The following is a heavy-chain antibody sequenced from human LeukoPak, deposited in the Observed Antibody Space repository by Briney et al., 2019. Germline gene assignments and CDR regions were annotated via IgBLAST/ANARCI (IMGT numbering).Heavy chain of an antibody. Sequence: GGSLRLSCAASGFTFSSYEMNWVRQAPGKGPEWVSYISSSGSTIYYADPVKGRFTISRDNAKNSLYLQMNSLRAANTAVYYCARDPDGDYGYYYMDVWGKGTTVTISS. CDR3: ARDPDGDYGYYYMDV. V-gene: IGHV3-48*03. D-gene: IGHD4-17*01. CDR1: GFTFSSYE. J-gene: IGHJ6*03. CDR2: ISSSGSTI.